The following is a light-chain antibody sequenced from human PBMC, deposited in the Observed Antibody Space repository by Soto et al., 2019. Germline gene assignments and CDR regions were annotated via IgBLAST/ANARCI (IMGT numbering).Light chain of an antibody. V-gene: IGKV1-8*01. J-gene: IGKJ1*01. CDR1: RGISSY. CDR2: AAA. CDR3: QQYYSYPHT. Sequence: AIRMTQSPSSFSASTGDRVTITCRASRGISSYLAWYQQKPGKAPKFLIYAAATLQSGVPSRFSGSGSGTDFTLTISCLQSAYCATYYCQQYYSYPHTFGQGTKVEIK.